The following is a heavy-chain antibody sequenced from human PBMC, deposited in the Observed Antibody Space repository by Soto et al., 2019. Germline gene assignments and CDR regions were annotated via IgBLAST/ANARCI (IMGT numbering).Heavy chain of an antibody. J-gene: IGHJ2*01. CDR1: GYTFTSYD. CDR2: MNPNSGNT. Sequence: ASLKVSCKASGYTFTSYDINWVRQATGQGLEWMGWMNPNSGNTGYAQKFQGRVTMTRNTSISTAYMELSSLRSEDTAVYYCASRKYDFWSGYSYFDLWGRGTLVPVSS. V-gene: IGHV1-8*01. D-gene: IGHD3-3*01. CDR3: ASRKYDFWSGYSYFDL.